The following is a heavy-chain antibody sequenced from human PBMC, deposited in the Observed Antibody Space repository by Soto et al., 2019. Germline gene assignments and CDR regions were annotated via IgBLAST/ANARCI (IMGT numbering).Heavy chain of an antibody. D-gene: IGHD4-17*01. V-gene: IGHV3-21*01. CDR2: IGTSSSYI. Sequence: PWGSLRLSCAASGFTFISYTINWVRQAPGRWLEWVSSIGTSSSYIYYADSVKGRFTISRDNAKNSLFLQMNSLRADDTAVYYCARDSVRDYLYYYYGMDVWGQGTTVTVSS. CDR1: GFTFISYT. J-gene: IGHJ6*02. CDR3: ARDSVRDYLYYYYGMDV.